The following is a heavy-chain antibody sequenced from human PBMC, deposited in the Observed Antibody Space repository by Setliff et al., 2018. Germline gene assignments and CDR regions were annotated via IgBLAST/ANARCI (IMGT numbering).Heavy chain of an antibody. CDR2: IWYDGSNK. J-gene: IGHJ6*02. V-gene: IGHV3-33*06. Sequence: QPGGSLRLSCAASGFTFSSYGMHWVRQAPGKGLEWVAVIWYDGSNKYYADSVKGLFTISRDNSKNTLYLQMNSLRAEDTAVYYCAKDMGGITMVRGVIIGTISDYDYGMDVWGQGTTVPSP. D-gene: IGHD3-10*01. CDR3: AKDMGGITMVRGVIIGTISDYDYGMDV. CDR1: GFTFSSYG.